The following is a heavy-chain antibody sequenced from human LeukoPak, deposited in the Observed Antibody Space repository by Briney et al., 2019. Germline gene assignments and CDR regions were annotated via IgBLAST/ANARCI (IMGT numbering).Heavy chain of an antibody. J-gene: IGHJ4*02. CDR3: ARAAFGSGWYAGLDY. D-gene: IGHD6-19*01. Sequence: SGTLSLTCAVSGGSISSSNWWSWVRQPPGKGLEWIGEIYHSGSTNYNPSLKSRVTISVDKSKNQFSLKLSSVTAADTAVYYCARAAFGSGWYAGLDYWGQVTLVTVSS. CDR1: GGSISSSNW. V-gene: IGHV4-4*02. CDR2: IYHSGST.